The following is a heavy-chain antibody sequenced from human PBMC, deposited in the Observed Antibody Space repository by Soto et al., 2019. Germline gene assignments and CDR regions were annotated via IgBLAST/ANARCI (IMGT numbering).Heavy chain of an antibody. J-gene: IGHJ6*02. CDR2: ISYDGSNK. D-gene: IGHD3-10*01. CDR1: GFTFSSYG. V-gene: IGHV3-30*18. Sequence: GGSLRLSCAASGFTFSSYGMHWVRQAPGKGLEWVAVISYDGSNKYYADSVKGRFTISRDNSKNTLYLQMNSLRAEDTAVYYCAKVEEDYGSGSWPYYYYYGMDVWGQGTTVTVSS. CDR3: AKVEEDYGSGSWPYYYYYGMDV.